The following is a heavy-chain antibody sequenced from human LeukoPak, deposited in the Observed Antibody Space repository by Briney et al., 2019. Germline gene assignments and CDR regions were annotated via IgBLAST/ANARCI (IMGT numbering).Heavy chain of an antibody. Sequence: GGSLRLSCAASGFTFSDYYMSWIRQAPGKGLEWVSYISSNGSTIYYADSVKGRFTISRDNAKNSLYLQMNSLRAEDTAVYYCARDPLVVGYCSSTSCRNYYGMDVWGQGTTVTVSS. CDR1: GFTFSDYY. CDR2: ISSNGSTI. CDR3: ARDPLVVGYCSSTSCRNYYGMDV. J-gene: IGHJ6*02. V-gene: IGHV3-11*01. D-gene: IGHD2-2*01.